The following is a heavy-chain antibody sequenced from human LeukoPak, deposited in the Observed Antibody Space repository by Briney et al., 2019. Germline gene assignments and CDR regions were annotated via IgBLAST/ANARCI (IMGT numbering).Heavy chain of an antibody. J-gene: IGHJ5*02. CDR2: ISSSSSYI. Sequence: GGSLRLSCAASGFTFSSYSMNWVRQAPGKGLEWVSSISSSSSYIYYADSVKGRFTISRDNAKNSLYLQMNSLRSEDTAVYYCARDNSVRDEAWWFNPWGRGTLVTVSS. CDR3: ARDNSVRDEAWWFNP. D-gene: IGHD5-24*01. CDR1: GFTFSSYS. V-gene: IGHV3-21*04.